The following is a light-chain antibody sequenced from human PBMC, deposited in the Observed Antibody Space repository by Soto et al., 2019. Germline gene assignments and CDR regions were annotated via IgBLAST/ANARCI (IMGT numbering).Light chain of an antibody. Sequence: EVVMTQSPATLSVSPGETVTLSCRASQSVSSNLAWYQQKHGQAPRLLIYGASTRATGIPARFSGSGSGTEFTLTVSSLQPADFATYYCLQDHDDSWTFGQGTKVDI. J-gene: IGKJ1*01. CDR1: QSVSSN. CDR3: LQDHDDSWT. CDR2: GAS. V-gene: IGKV3-15*01.